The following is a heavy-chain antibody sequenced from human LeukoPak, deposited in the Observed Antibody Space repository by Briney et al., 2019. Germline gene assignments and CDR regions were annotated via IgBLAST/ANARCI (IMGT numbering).Heavy chain of an antibody. CDR2: IYHSGST. Sequence: SETLSLTCTVSGYSISSGYYWGWIRQPPGKGLEWIGSIYHSGSTYYNPSLKSRVTISVDTSRNQFSLNRISVTAADTAYYMDVWGKRTTVTGSS. J-gene: IGHJ6*03. CDR3: V. V-gene: IGHV4-38-2*02. CDR1: GYSISSGYY.